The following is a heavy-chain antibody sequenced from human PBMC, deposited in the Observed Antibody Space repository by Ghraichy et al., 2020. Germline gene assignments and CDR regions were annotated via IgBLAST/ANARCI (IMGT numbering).Heavy chain of an antibody. D-gene: IGHD3-22*01. CDR1: GFTFSNYA. V-gene: IGHV3-23*01. CDR3: AKRGYYDNSGRDFDQ. CDR2: IGSAGETT. J-gene: IGHJ4*02. Sequence: GGSLRLSCAVSGFTFSNYAMAWVRQAPGEGLEWVATIGSAGETTKYADSVKGRFTISRDNSKNTLYLQMNGLGAEDAAVYYCAKRGYYDNSGRDFDQWGQGTLVTVSS.